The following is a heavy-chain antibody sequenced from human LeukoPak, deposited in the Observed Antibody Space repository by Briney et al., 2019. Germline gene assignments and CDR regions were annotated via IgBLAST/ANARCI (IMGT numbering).Heavy chain of an antibody. CDR3: ARGSGHTIFGSGDY. Sequence: GRSLRLSCAASGFTFSHYAMRWVRQAPGKGLIWLAVISYDGSNKYYADSVKGRFTISRDNSNNTVSVQMNSLRPEDTAVYYCARGSGHTIFGSGDYWGQGTLVTVSS. J-gene: IGHJ4*02. CDR1: GFTFSHYA. CDR2: ISYDGSNK. V-gene: IGHV3-30-3*01. D-gene: IGHD3-3*01.